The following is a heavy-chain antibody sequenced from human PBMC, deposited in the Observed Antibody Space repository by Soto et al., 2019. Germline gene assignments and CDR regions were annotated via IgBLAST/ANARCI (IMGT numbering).Heavy chain of an antibody. CDR1: GYSFTSYW. CDR3: ARLMTTVTTNGFDI. CDR2: IYPGDFDT. J-gene: IGHJ3*02. Sequence: PGESLKISCKGSGYSFTSYWIGWVRQMPGKGLEWMGIIYPGDFDTRYSPSFQGQVTISADKSIRTAYLQWSSLKASDTAIYYCARLMTTVTTNGFDIWGQGTMVTVSS. V-gene: IGHV5-51*01. D-gene: IGHD4-17*01.